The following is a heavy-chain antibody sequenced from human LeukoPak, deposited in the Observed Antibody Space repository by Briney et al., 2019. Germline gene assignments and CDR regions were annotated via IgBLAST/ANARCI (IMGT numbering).Heavy chain of an antibody. CDR1: GYTFTSYG. J-gene: IGHJ4*02. V-gene: IGHV1-18*01. CDR2: ISAYNGNT. CDR3: AHTGGSGSYDY. D-gene: IGHD3-10*01. Sequence: GASVKVSCKASGYTFTSYGISWVRQAPGQGLEWMGWISAYNGNTNYAQKLQGRVTMTEDTSTDTAYMELSSLRSEDTAVYYCAHTGGSGSYDYWGQGTLVTVSS.